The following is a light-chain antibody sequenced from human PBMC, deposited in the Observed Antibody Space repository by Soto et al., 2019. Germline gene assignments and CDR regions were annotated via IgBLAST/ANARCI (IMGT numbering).Light chain of an antibody. J-gene: IGKJ5*01. CDR2: DIS. V-gene: IGKV3-11*01. Sequence: EIVLTQSPATLSLSPGERATLSCRASQSVTRYIGWYQQKPGQAPRLLIYDISDRATGIPARFSDSGSGTDFTLTISSVEPEYFAVYYCQQRSSSITFGQGTRLEIK. CDR1: QSVTRY. CDR3: QQRSSSIT.